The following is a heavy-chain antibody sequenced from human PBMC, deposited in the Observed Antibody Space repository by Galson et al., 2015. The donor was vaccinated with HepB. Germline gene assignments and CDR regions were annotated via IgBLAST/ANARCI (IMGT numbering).Heavy chain of an antibody. CDR2: INAGNGNT. CDR3: ARDRVVVVPAANPHYYYYGMDV. CDR1: GYTFTSYA. D-gene: IGHD2-2*01. Sequence: SVKVSCKASGYTFTSYAMHWVRQAPGQRLEWMGWINAGNGNTKYSQKFQGRVTITRDTSASTAYMELSSLRSEDTAVYYCARDRVVVVPAANPHYYYYGMDVWGQGTTVTVSS. J-gene: IGHJ6*02. V-gene: IGHV1-3*01.